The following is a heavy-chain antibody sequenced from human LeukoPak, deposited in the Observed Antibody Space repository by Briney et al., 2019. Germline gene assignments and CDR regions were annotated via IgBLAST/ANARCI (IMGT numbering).Heavy chain of an antibody. CDR1: GFSLSSSGMS. J-gene: IGHJ3*02. V-gene: IGHV2-70*17. D-gene: IGHD1-26*01. CDR3: ARMYRRSGSHRDAFDI. Sequence: SGPARVEPTQTLTLTCTFSGFSLSSSGMSVTCIRQPPEKALEWLARIDWDNAKFHNTSLKTRLTVSKDTSKNQVVLTMTNMDPVETATYYCARMYRRSGSHRDAFDIWGRGTMVTVSS. CDR2: IDWDNAK.